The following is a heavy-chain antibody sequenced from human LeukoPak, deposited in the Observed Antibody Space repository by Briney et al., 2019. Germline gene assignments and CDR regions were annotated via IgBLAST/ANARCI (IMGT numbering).Heavy chain of an antibody. J-gene: IGHJ4*02. Sequence: SSETLSLTCTVSGGSINSGDYYWSWIRQPAGKGLEWIGRMYISGSTNYNPSLESRVTISVDTSKNQCSLKLSSVTAADTAVYYCARDAKDLWSRHFELWGQGTLVTVS. CDR3: ARDAKDLWSRHFEL. CDR2: MYISGST. D-gene: IGHD3-3*01. CDR1: GGSINSGDYY. V-gene: IGHV4-61*02.